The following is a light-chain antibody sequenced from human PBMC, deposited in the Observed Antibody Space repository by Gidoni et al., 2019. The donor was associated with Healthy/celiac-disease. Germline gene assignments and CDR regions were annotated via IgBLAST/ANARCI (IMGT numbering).Light chain of an antibody. Sequence: QLVLTQSPSASASLGASVKLTCTLSSGHSSYAIAWHQQQPEKGPRYLMKLNSDGSHSKGDGLPDRFSGSSSGAERYLTISSLQSEDEADYYCQTWGTGMVFGGGTKLTVL. CDR2: LNSDGSH. V-gene: IGLV4-69*01. J-gene: IGLJ2*01. CDR1: SGHSSYA. CDR3: QTWGTGMV.